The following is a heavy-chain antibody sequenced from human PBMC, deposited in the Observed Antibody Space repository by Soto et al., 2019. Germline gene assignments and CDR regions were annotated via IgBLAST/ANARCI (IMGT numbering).Heavy chain of an antibody. D-gene: IGHD3-10*01. CDR3: AGDRGAYYGMDV. CDR2: ISGSGGST. J-gene: IGHJ6*02. V-gene: IGHV3-23*01. CDR1: GFTFSSYA. Sequence: PGGSLRLSCAASGFTFSSYAMSWVRQAPGKGLEWVSAISGSGGSTYYADSVKGRFTISRDNSKNTLYLQMNSLRAEDTAVYYCAGDRGAYYGMDVWGQGTTVTVSS.